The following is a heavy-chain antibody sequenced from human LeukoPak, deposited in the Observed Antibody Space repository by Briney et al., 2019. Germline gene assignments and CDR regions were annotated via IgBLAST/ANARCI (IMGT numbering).Heavy chain of an antibody. CDR2: IYYSGST. V-gene: IGHV4-39*01. J-gene: IGHJ4*02. D-gene: IGHD6-6*01. CDR3: ARHPSYIAARVDY. CDR1: GGSISSSSYY. Sequence: SETLSLARTVSGGSISSSSYYWGWIRQPPGKGLEWLGSIYYSGSTYYNPSLKSRVTISVDTSKNQFSLKLSSVTAAVTAVYYCARHPSYIAARVDYWGQGTLVTVSS.